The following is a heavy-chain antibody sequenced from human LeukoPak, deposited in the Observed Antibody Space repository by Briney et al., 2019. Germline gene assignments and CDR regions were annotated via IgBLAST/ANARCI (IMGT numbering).Heavy chain of an antibody. J-gene: IGHJ4*02. V-gene: IGHV3-48*01. Sequence: GGSLRLSCAASGFTFSSYSMNWVRQAPGKGLEWVSYISSSSSTIYSADSVKGRFTIARDNAKNSLYLQMNSLRAEDTAVYYCARDFKDDYGDRYYFDDWGQGSLVTVSS. CDR2: ISSSSSTI. CDR1: GFTFSSYS. D-gene: IGHD4-17*01. CDR3: ARDFKDDYGDRYYFDD.